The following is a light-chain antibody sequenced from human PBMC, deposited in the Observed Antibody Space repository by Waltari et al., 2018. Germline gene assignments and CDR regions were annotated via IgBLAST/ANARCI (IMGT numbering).Light chain of an antibody. CDR3: CSYAGNYIWV. CDR2: DVN. V-gene: IGLV2-23*02. CDR1: SSDIGRYDI. J-gene: IGLJ3*02. Sequence: QSALTQPASVSGSPGQSVTISCTGASSDIGRYDIVSWYQQHPGNAPKLIVRDVNTRPSGVSDRFAGSKSGYTASLTIAGLQFKDEAEYYCCSYAGNYIWVFGGGTRLTVL.